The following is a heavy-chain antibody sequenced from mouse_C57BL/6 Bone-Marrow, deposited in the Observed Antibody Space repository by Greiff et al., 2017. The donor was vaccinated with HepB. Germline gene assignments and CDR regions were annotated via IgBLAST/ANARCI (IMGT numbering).Heavy chain of an antibody. Sequence: VQLQQPGAELVKPGASVKLSCKASGYTFTSYWMHWVKQRPGQGLEWIGMIHPNSGSTNYNEKLKSKATLTVDKSSSTAYMQLSSLTSEDSAVYYCARRIRDYYAMDYWGQGTSVTVSS. V-gene: IGHV1-64*01. CDR3: ARRIRDYYAMDY. D-gene: IGHD1-2*01. J-gene: IGHJ4*01. CDR2: IHPNSGST. CDR1: GYTFTSYW.